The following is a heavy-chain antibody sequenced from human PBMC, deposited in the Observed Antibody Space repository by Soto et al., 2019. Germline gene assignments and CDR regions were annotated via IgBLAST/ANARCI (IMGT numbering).Heavy chain of an antibody. D-gene: IGHD3-10*01. CDR3: ARGMVRGVTKNTYFDY. CDR2: IIPILGIA. Sequence: QVQLVHSGAEVKKPGSSVKVSCKASGGTFSSYTISWVRQAPGQGLEWMGRIIPILGIANYAQKFQGRVTITADKSTSTAYMELSSLRSEDTAVYYCARGMVRGVTKNTYFDYWGQGTLVTVSS. J-gene: IGHJ4*02. V-gene: IGHV1-69*02. CDR1: GGTFSSYT.